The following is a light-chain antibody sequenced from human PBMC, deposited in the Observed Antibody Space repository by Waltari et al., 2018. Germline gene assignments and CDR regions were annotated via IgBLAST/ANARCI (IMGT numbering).Light chain of an antibody. CDR3: NSYAGSNSVV. CDR2: EVN. Sequence: QSALTQPPSASGSPGQSVTISCTGTTSDVGGYDCVSWYQQHPGKAPKLMIYEVNKRPSGVPDRFSGSKSGNMAYLTVSGLQAEDEAHCYCNSYAGSNSVVFGGGTKLTVL. V-gene: IGLV2-8*01. J-gene: IGLJ2*01. CDR1: TSDVGGYDC.